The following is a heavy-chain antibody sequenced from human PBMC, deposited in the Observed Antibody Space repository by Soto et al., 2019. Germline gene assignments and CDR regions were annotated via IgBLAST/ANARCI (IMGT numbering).Heavy chain of an antibody. Sequence: GGTLSLCSAGAGGKCGDSDVSWLRPAPGKGLEWLSYISPGSRSPAYADSVKGRFTISRDNAKRALYLQMMSLRAEDTASYYCVRGGGGGLFDPSGQGPRVNVS. CDR2: ISPGSRSP. V-gene: IGHV3-11*05. CDR1: GGKCGDSD. CDR3: VRGGGGGLFDP. J-gene: IGHJ5*02. D-gene: IGHD2-15*01.